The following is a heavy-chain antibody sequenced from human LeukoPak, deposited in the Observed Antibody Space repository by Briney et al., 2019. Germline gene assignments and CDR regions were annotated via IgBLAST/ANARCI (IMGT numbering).Heavy chain of an antibody. CDR1: GGSISSSNW. V-gene: IGHV4-4*02. Sequence: SEALSLTCAVSGGSISSSNWWSWVRQPPGKGLEWIGEIYHSGSTNYNPSLKSRVTISVDKSKNQFSLKLSSVTAADTAVYYCARDSGYCSSTSCYDYYYYGMDVWGQGTTVTVSS. CDR3: ARDSGYCSSTSCYDYYYYGMDV. J-gene: IGHJ6*02. D-gene: IGHD2-2*01. CDR2: IYHSGST.